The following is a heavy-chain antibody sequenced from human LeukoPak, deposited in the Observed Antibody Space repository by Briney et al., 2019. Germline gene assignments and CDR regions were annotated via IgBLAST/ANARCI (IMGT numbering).Heavy chain of an antibody. Sequence: SETLSLTCAVYGGSFSGYYWSWIRQPPGKGLEWIGEINHSGSTNYNPSLKSRVTISVDTSKNQFSLKLSSVTAADTAVYYCARTNYGGNSHWGQGTLVTVSS. CDR1: GGSFSGYY. CDR2: INHSGST. J-gene: IGHJ4*02. CDR3: ARTNYGGNSH. V-gene: IGHV4-34*01. D-gene: IGHD4-23*01.